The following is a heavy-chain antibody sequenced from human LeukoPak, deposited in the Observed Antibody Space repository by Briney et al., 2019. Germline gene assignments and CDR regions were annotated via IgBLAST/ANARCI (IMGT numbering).Heavy chain of an antibody. J-gene: IGHJ4*02. CDR2: INPNSGGT. V-gene: IGHV1-2*02. CDR1: GYTFTGYY. D-gene: IGHD3-10*01. CDR3: ARGYRMVRGVMVH. Sequence: GGSVKVSCKASGYTFTGYYMHWVRQAPGQGLEWMGWINPNSGGTNYAQKFQGRVTMTRDTSISTAYMELSSLRSEDTAVYYCARGYRMVRGVMVHWGQGTLVTVSS.